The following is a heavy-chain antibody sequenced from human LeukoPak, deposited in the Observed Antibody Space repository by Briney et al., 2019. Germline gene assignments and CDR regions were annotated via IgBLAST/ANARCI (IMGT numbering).Heavy chain of an antibody. D-gene: IGHD2-2*01. CDR3: ARDGPGVGIVVVPAAIPPLEDYYYYGMDV. CDR1: GFTFSSYA. J-gene: IGHJ6*02. V-gene: IGHV3-30-3*01. Sequence: PGGSLRLSCAASGFTFSSYAMHWVRQAPGKGLEWVAVISYDGSNKYYADSVKGRFTISRDNSKNTLYLQMNSLRAEDTAVYYCARDGPGVGIVVVPAAIPPLEDYYYYGMDVWGQGTTVTVSS. CDR2: ISYDGSNK.